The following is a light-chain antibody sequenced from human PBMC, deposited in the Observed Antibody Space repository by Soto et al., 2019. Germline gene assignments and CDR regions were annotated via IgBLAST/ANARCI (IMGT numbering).Light chain of an antibody. V-gene: IGLV2-14*01. J-gene: IGLJ2*01. CDR1: MRDVGAYNL. CDR3: SSYTSKSSLI. Sequence: QSALTQPASVSGSPGQAITIACAGTMRDVGAYNLVSWYQQHPGRAPQLIIYEVRNRPSGISFRFSGSKSGNTASLTISGLQAEDEADYYCSSYTSKSSLIFGGGTKLTVL. CDR2: EVR.